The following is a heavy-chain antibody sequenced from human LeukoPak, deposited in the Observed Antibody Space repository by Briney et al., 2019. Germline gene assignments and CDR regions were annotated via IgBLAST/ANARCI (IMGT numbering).Heavy chain of an antibody. D-gene: IGHD1-26*01. V-gene: IGHV4-30-4*07. CDR2: IYYSGTT. J-gene: IGHJ4*02. CDR1: GGSISSSTYS. Sequence: PSETLSLTCAVSGGSISSSTYSWSWIRQPPGKGLEWIGYIYYSGTTYYNPSLKSRVTISVDTSKNQFSLNLSSVTAADTAVYYCARDRGVGYPDYWGQGTLVTVSS. CDR3: ARDRGVGYPDY.